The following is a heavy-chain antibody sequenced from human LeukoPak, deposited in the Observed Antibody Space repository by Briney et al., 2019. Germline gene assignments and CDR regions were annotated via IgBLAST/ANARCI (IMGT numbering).Heavy chain of an antibody. CDR2: IIPLFGRT. Sequence: ASVKVSCKASGGTFTSYVISWVRQAPGQGLEWMGGIIPLFGRTNSAQKFQGRVTITADESTSIAYMELSSLRSDDTAVYYCARGGCGSCYRPSDAFDIWGQGTMVTVSS. CDR3: ARGGCGSCYRPSDAFDI. J-gene: IGHJ3*02. CDR1: GGTFTSYV. V-gene: IGHV1-69*13. D-gene: IGHD2-15*01.